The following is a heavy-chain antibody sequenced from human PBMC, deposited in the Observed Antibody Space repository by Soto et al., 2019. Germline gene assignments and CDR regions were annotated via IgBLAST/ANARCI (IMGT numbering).Heavy chain of an antibody. D-gene: IGHD1-26*01. V-gene: IGHV3-23*01. J-gene: IGHJ4*02. CDR2: VSGSGDSGTGDRT. Sequence: EVQLSESGGGLVEPGGSLRLSCAASGFTFSDYGMSWVRQAPGKGLEWVSGVSGSGDSGTGDRTYYADSVKGRFTISRDNSKNTLYLQMNSLKTEDTALYYCTRVKLGLGPTKSLEYWGQGTLVTVSS. CDR1: GFTFSDYG. CDR3: TRVKLGLGPTKSLEY.